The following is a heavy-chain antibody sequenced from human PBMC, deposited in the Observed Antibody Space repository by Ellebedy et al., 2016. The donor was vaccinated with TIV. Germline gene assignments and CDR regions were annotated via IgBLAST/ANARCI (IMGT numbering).Heavy chain of an antibody. CDR2: ISGSGGST. CDR1: GFTFSSYA. D-gene: IGHD1-1*01. V-gene: IGHV3-23*01. CDR3: ARATLTTGYYYYYMDV. J-gene: IGHJ6*03. Sequence: GESLKISXAASGFTFSSYAMSWVRQAPGKGLEWVSAISGSGGSTYYADSVKGRFTISRDNSKNTLYLQMNSLRAEDTAVYYCARATLTTGYYYYYMDVWGKGTTVTVSS.